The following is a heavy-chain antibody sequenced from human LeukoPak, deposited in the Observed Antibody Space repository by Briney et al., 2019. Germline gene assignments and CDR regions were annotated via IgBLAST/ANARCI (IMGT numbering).Heavy chain of an antibody. D-gene: IGHD1-26*01. CDR2: INTDGSTT. CDR1: GFTFSHYW. J-gene: IGHJ4*02. Sequence: GGSLRLSCAVSGFTFSHYWMHWVRQTPGKGLVWVSRINTDGSTTGYADSVKGRFTISRDNAKNTLYLQMNTLRAEDTAAYYCGRDLSGSPDYWGQGTLVTVSS. CDR3: GRDLSGSPDY. V-gene: IGHV3-74*01.